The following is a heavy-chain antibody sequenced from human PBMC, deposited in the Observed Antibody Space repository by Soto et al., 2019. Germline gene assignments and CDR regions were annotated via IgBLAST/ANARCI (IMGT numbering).Heavy chain of an antibody. J-gene: IGHJ4*02. CDR2: ISSSGSTI. CDR1: GFTFSSYE. V-gene: IGHV3-48*03. Sequence: PVGSLRLSCAASGFTFSSYEMNWVRQAPGKGLEWVSYISSSGSTIYYADSVKGRFTISRDNAKNSLYLQMNSLRAEDTAVYYCAITAREAAGTGIDYWGQGTLVTVSS. D-gene: IGHD6-13*01. CDR3: AITAREAAGTGIDY.